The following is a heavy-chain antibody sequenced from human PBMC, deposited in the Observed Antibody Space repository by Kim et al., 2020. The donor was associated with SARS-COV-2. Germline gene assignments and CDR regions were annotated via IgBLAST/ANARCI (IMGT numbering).Heavy chain of an antibody. V-gene: IGHV7-4-1*02. D-gene: IGHD3-9*01. Sequence: QVFTGRFVFSLDTSDSTAYLQISSLKAEDTAVYYCARTHFDWLLNDAFDIWGQGTMVTVSS. J-gene: IGHJ3*02. CDR3: ARTHFDWLLNDAFDI.